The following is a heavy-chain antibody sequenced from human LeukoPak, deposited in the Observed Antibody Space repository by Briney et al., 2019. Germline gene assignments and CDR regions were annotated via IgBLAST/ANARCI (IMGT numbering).Heavy chain of an antibody. CDR3: ARESSGSYYNPQGYMDV. V-gene: IGHV4-4*07. CDR2: IFTSGIT. D-gene: IGHD3-10*01. Sequence: SSETLSLTRTVSGGSISIYYWNWIRQPAGKRLEWIGRIFTSGITNYNPSLKSRVTMSVDTSKNQFSLNLSSVTAADTAVYYCARESSGSYYNPQGYMDVWGKGTTVTVSS. J-gene: IGHJ6*03. CDR1: GGSISIYY.